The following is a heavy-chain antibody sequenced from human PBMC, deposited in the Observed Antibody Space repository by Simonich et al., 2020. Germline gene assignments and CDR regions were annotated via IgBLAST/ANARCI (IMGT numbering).Heavy chain of an antibody. CDR2: ISSIRSYI. V-gene: IGHV3-21*01. J-gene: IGHJ6*02. D-gene: IGHD2-2*01. CDR3: AGGVYCSSTSCSTYYYYGMDV. Sequence: EVQLVESGGGLVKPGGSLRLSCAASGFTFSSYSMNWVRQAQGKGLEWVLSISSIRSYIYYADSVKGRFTISRDNSKNSLYLQMNSLRAEDTAVYYCAGGVYCSSTSCSTYYYYGMDVWGQGTTVTVSS. CDR1: GFTFSSYS.